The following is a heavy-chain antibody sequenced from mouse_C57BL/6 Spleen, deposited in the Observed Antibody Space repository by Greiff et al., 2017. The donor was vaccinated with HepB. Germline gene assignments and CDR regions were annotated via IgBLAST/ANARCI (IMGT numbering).Heavy chain of an antibody. D-gene: IGHD2-3*01. Sequence: DVKLVESGGDLVKPGGSLKLSCAASGFTFSSYGMSWVRQTPDKRLEWVATISSGGSYTYYPDSVKGRFTISRDNAKNTLYLQMSSLKSEDTAMYYCARHDGYYEDAMDYWGQGTSVTVSS. V-gene: IGHV5-6*02. CDR3: ARHDGYYEDAMDY. CDR1: GFTFSSYG. J-gene: IGHJ4*01. CDR2: ISSGGSYT.